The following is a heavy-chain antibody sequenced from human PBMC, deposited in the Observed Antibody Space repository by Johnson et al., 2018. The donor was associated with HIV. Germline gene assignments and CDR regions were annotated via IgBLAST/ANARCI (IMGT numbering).Heavy chain of an antibody. CDR2: ISSSGGTI. J-gene: IGHJ3*02. Sequence: QMLLVESGGGLVKPGGSLRLSCAASRFTFSDYYMSWIRQTPGKGLEWVSYISSSGGTIYYADSVKGRFSISRDHAKNAMYLQMNSLRAEDTAVYYCARDRGYWDAFDIWGQGTMVIVSS. CDR3: ARDRGYWDAFDI. V-gene: IGHV3-11*04. D-gene: IGHD3-22*01. CDR1: RFTFSDYY.